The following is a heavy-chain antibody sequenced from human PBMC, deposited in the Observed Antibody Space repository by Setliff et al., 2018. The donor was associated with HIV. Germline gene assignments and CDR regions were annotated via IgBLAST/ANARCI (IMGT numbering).Heavy chain of an antibody. J-gene: IGHJ4*02. V-gene: IGHV4-34*04. CDR2: INPVGRND. CDR3: ARVGLRFKYAFDY. D-gene: IGHD5-12*01. CDR1: GGSISGYY. Sequence: SETLSLTCAVYGGSISGYYWSWIRQPPGKGLEWIGEINPVGRNDNYNPSLNNRAAIVLDTSKNQFSLWLTSVTAADTAVYYCARVGLRFKYAFDYWGQGMLVTVSS.